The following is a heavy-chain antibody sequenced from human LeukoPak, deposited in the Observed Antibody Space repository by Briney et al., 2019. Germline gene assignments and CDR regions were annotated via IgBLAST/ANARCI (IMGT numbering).Heavy chain of an antibody. CDR3: ARGDYGGTLRYYYYMDV. CDR2: IIPIFGTA. V-gene: IGHV1-69*06. D-gene: IGHD4-23*01. J-gene: IGHJ6*03. CDR1: GGTFSSYA. Sequence: SVKVPCKASGGTFSSYAISWVRQAPGQGLEWMGGIIPIFGTANYAQKFQGRVTITADKSTSTAYMELSSLRSEDTAVYYCARGDYGGTLRYYYYMDVWGKGTAVTVSS.